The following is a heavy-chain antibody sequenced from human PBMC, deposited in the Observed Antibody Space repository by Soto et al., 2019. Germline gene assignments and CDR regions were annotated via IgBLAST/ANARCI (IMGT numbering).Heavy chain of an antibody. CDR1: GFSFGSYW. D-gene: IGHD6-13*01. CDR2: IKQDGSEQ. V-gene: IGHV3-7*04. CDR3: ARDPWYSSRPVSGPFDY. Sequence: PGGSLRLSCSASGFSFGSYWMTWVRQAPGKGPEWVANIKQDGSEQHYVDSVKGRFIISRDSTKNSLYLQVNSLRAEDTAVYYCARDPWYSSRPVSGPFDYWGQATLVTVSS. J-gene: IGHJ4*02.